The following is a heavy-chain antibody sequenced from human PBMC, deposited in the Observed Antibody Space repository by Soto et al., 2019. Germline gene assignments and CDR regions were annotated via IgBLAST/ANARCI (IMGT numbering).Heavy chain of an antibody. D-gene: IGHD3-22*01. Sequence: QVQLVQSGAEVKKPGSSVKVSCKASGDTFSSYAISWVRQAPGQGLEWMGGIIPIFGTANYAQKFQGRVTINAVESTSTAYMELSSLRSADTAVYYCARDGSGYPSRASPMDFWGQGPTVTVSS. CDR2: IIPIFGTA. CDR3: ARDGSGYPSRASPMDF. V-gene: IGHV1-69*01. J-gene: IGHJ6*02. CDR1: GDTFSSYA.